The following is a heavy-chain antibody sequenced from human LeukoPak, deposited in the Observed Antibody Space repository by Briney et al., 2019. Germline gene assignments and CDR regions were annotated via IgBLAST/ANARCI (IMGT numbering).Heavy chain of an antibody. CDR1: GGSISSSSYY. CDR2: IYYSGCT. J-gene: IGHJ4*02. D-gene: IGHD6-19*01. V-gene: IGHV4-39*01. Sequence: SETLSLTCTVSGGSISSSSYYWGWIRQPPGKGLEWIGSIYYSGCTYYNPSLKSRVTISVDTSKNQFSLKLSSVTAADTAVYYCARRVAVAGTYFDYWGQGTLVTVSS. CDR3: ARRVAVAGTYFDY.